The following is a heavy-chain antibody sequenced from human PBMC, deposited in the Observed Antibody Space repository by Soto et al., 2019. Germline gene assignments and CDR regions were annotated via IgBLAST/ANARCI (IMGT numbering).Heavy chain of an antibody. CDR2: IYYSGST. J-gene: IGHJ4*02. CDR1: GGSISSYY. Sequence: QVQLQESGPGLVKPSETLSLTCTVSGGSISSYYWSWIRQPPGKGLEWIGYIYYSGSTNYNPSLKSRVTISVDTSTNQFSLELSSVTAADTDVYYCARDRYVCGSYRGFDYWGQGTMVTVSS. CDR3: ARDRYVCGSYRGFDY. D-gene: IGHD3-16*02. V-gene: IGHV4-59*01.